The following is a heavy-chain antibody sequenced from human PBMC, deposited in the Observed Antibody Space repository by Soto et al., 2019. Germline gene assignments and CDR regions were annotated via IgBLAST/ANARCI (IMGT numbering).Heavy chain of an antibody. J-gene: IGHJ6*02. D-gene: IGHD2-21*02. CDR3: AKESRSSAVTATRVYGMDV. CDR2: ISHDGTNK. V-gene: IGHV3-30*18. Sequence: RLSCTPSGFTFSAYGMHWVRQAPGKGLEWVAAISHDGTNKYYGDSVRGRFTISRDNSKNTLYLQMNTLRNEDTAVYYCAKESRSSAVTATRVYGMDVWGQGTTVTVSS. CDR1: GFTFSAYG.